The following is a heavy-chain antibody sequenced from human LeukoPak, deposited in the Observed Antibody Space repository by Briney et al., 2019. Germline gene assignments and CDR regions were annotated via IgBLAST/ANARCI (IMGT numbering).Heavy chain of an antibody. Sequence: GGSLRLSCAASGFTFSSYAMHWVRQAPGKGLEWVAAISYDGSNKYYADSVKGRFTISRDNSKNTLYLQMSSLRAEDTAVYYCVKDLGWFGELLSLDYWGQGTLVTVSS. CDR1: GFTFSSYA. D-gene: IGHD3-10*01. CDR2: ISYDGSNK. CDR3: VKDLGWFGELLSLDY. J-gene: IGHJ4*02. V-gene: IGHV3-30*14.